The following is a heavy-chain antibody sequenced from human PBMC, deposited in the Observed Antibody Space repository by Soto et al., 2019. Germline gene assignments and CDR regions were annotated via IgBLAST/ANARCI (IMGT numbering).Heavy chain of an antibody. J-gene: IGHJ4*02. V-gene: IGHV4-59*08. CDR2: MHYSGNT. CDR1: GGSISRYY. D-gene: IGHD2-8*02. CDR3: ATSTGWPGFDF. Sequence: QVQLQESGPGLVKPSETLSLTCSVSGGSISRYYCSWVRQPPGKGLEWIGHMHYSGNTRYNPSLKSRATLSLDTSKNQFSLKLSSVTAADTAVYYCATSTGWPGFDFWGQGTLATVSS.